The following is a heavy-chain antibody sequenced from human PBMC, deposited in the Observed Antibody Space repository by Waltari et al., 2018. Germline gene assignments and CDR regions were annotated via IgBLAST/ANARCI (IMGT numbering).Heavy chain of an antibody. J-gene: IGHJ4*02. CDR1: GGTFSSFA. CDR3: ARGAVDRFLEWLSLDY. CDR2: IIPIFCTA. D-gene: IGHD3-3*01. V-gene: IGHV1-69*01. Sequence: QVQLVQSGAEVKKPGSSVKVSCKASGGTFSSFANSWVRQAPGQGLEWMGGIIPIFCTANYAQKFQGRVTITADESTSTAYMELSSLRSEDTAVYYCARGAVDRFLEWLSLDYWGQGTLVTVSS.